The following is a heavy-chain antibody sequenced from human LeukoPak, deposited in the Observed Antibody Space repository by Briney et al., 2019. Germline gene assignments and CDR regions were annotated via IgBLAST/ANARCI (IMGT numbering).Heavy chain of an antibody. CDR3: ARGNYYGMDV. CDR1: ESTFSKLW. D-gene: IGHD2/OR15-2a*01. Sequence: PEGSLRLSCAASESTFSKLWMHWVRQAPGKGLVWVSGINRDGSTTTYADSVKGRFTVSRDNAKNTLYLQMNSLRAEDTAVYYCARGNYYGMDVWGQGTTVTVSS. CDR2: INRDGSTT. J-gene: IGHJ6*02. V-gene: IGHV3-74*03.